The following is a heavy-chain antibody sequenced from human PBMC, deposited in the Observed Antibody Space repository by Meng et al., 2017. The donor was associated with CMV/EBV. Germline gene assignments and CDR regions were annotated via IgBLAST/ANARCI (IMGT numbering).Heavy chain of an antibody. V-gene: IGHV4-31*02. CDR1: SISSGGYY. CDR2: IYYSGST. D-gene: IGHD3-22*01. J-gene: IGHJ4*02. Sequence: SISSGGYYWSWIRQHPGRGLEWIGYIYYSGSTYYNPSLKSRVTISVDTSKNQFSLKLSSVTAADTAVYYCARAPYDSSDYLVALGDYWGQGTLVTVSS. CDR3: ARAPYDSSDYLVALGDY.